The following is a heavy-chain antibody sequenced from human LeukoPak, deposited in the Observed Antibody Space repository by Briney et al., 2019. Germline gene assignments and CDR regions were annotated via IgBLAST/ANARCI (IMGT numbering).Heavy chain of an antibody. Sequence: SVKVSCKASGYTLNKFGMSWVRQAPGQGLEWLGWINTYNGKTKLGEKFQGRVTMTTDTSTSTVYMELTSLRTDDTAVYFCARDTPQHLKRFDYWGQGTLVTVSS. CDR2: INTYNGKT. J-gene: IGHJ4*02. V-gene: IGHV1-18*01. CDR1: GYTLNKFG. CDR3: ARDTPQHLKRFDY. D-gene: IGHD6-13*01.